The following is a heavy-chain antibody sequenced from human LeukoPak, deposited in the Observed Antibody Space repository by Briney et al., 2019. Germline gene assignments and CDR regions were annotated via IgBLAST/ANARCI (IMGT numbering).Heavy chain of an antibody. V-gene: IGHV3-21*01. J-gene: IGHJ4*02. CDR2: ISSSSSYI. D-gene: IGHD4-17*01. CDR3: ARGSDYGDYLDY. CDR1: GYTFSSYS. Sequence: SCKASGYTFSSYSMNWVRQAPGKGLEWVSSISSSSSYIYYVDSVKGRFTISRDNAKNSLYLQMNSLRAEDTAVYYCARGSDYGDYLDYWGQGTLVTVPS.